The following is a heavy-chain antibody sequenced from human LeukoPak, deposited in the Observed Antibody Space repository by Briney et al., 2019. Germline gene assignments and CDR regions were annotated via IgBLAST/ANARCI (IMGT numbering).Heavy chain of an antibody. CDR2: ISYDGSNK. Sequence: GGSLRLSCAASGFTFSSYAMHWVRQAPGKGLEWVAVISYDGSNKYYADSVKGRFTISRDNSKNTLYLQMNSLRAEDTAVYYCARSQGVITFGGQETLVTVSS. V-gene: IGHV3-30-3*01. J-gene: IGHJ4*02. D-gene: IGHD3-16*01. CDR1: GFTFSSYA. CDR3: ARSQGVITF.